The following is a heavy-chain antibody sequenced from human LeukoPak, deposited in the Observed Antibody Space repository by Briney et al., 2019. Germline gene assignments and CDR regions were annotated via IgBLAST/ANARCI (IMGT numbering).Heavy chain of an antibody. V-gene: IGHV3-15*01. CDR3: AKEPSHWEVTPGAWYFDY. CDR2: IKSKTDGGTT. CDR1: GFTFSNAW. D-gene: IGHD1-26*01. J-gene: IGHJ4*02. Sequence: GGSLRLSCAASGFTFSNAWMSWVRQAPGKGLEWVGRIKSKTDGGTTDYAAPVKGRFTISRDDSKNTLYLQMNSLRAEDTAVYYCAKEPSHWEVTPGAWYFDYWGQGTLVTVSS.